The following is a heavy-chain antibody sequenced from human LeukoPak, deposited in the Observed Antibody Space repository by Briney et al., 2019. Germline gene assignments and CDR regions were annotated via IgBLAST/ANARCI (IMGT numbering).Heavy chain of an antibody. J-gene: IGHJ4*02. CDR3: ARAPLLSDVDY. V-gene: IGHV3-11*06. D-gene: IGHD3-10*01. Sequence: PGGSLRLSCAASGFTFSDYYMSWIRQAPGKGLEWVSYISSSSSYTNYADSVKGRFTISRDNAKNSLYLQMNSLRAEDTAVYYCARAPLLSDVDYWDQGTLVTVSS. CDR2: ISSSSSYT. CDR1: GFTFSDYY.